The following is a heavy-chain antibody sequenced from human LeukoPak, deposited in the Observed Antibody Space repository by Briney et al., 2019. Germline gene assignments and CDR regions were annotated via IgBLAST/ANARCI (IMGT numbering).Heavy chain of an antibody. CDR3: ARVYGYSSSWYFDY. V-gene: IGHV3-21*01. CDR2: ISSSSSYI. J-gene: IGHJ4*02. CDR1: GFTFSSYS. Sequence: PGGSLRLSCAASGFTFSSYSMTWVRQAPGKGLEWVSSISSSSSYIYYADSVKGRFTISRDNAKNPLYLQMNSLRAEDTAVYYCARVYGYSSSWYFDYWGQGTLVTVSS. D-gene: IGHD6-13*01.